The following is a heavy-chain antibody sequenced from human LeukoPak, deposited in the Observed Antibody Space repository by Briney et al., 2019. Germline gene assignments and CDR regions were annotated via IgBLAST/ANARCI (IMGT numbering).Heavy chain of an antibody. CDR2: ISSSSSYI. D-gene: IGHD3-10*01. Sequence: GGSLRLSCAASGFTFSSYSMNWVRQAPGKGLEWVSSISSSSSYIYYADSVKGRFTISRDNAKNSLYLQMNSLRAEDTAVYYCARERMTMVRVGGVSWFDTWAREPWSPSPQ. CDR1: GFTFSSYS. V-gene: IGHV3-21*01. CDR3: ARERMTMVRVGGVSWFDT. J-gene: IGHJ5*02.